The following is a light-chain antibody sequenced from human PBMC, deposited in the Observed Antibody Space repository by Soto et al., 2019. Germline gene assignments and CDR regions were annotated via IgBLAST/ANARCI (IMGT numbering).Light chain of an antibody. J-gene: IGLJ2*01. CDR2: RNN. CDR3: AAWDDSLNGQGV. V-gene: IGLV1-47*01. CDR1: SSDIGNNY. Sequence: QSVLTQPPSASGTPGQRVTISCSGSSSDIGNNYVYWYKQIPGTAPKLLIYRNNQRTSGVPDRFSGSKSGTSASLAISGLRSEDEADYFCAAWDDSLNGQGVFGGGTKLTVL.